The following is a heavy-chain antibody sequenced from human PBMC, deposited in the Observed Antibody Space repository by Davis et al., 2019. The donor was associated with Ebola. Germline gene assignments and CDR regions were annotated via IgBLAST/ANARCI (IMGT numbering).Heavy chain of an antibody. CDR2: IKQDGSEK. Sequence: GGSLRLSCAASGFTFSSYGMHWVRQAPGKGLEWVANIKQDGSEKYYVDSVKGRFTISRENAKNSLNLQMNSLRVEDTAIYYCAKRYCSGSSCYSFFDYWGQGALVTVSS. D-gene: IGHD2-15*01. CDR3: AKRYCSGSSCYSFFDY. CDR1: GFTFSSYG. J-gene: IGHJ4*02. V-gene: IGHV3-7*03.